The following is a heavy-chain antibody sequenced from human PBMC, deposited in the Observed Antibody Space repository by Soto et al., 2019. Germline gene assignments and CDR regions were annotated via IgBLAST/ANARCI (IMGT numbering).Heavy chain of an antibody. CDR3: ASSYSNYALIDYYYYGMDV. J-gene: IGHJ6*02. CDR1: GYRFTRYG. D-gene: IGHD4-4*01. Sequence: SAELTCEARGYRFTRYGISWVRQATGQRLEWMGWINAGNGNTKYSQKFQGRVTITRDTSASTAYMELSSLRSEDTAVYYCASSYSNYALIDYYYYGMDVWGQGTTVTVSS. V-gene: IGHV1-3*01. CDR2: INAGNGNT.